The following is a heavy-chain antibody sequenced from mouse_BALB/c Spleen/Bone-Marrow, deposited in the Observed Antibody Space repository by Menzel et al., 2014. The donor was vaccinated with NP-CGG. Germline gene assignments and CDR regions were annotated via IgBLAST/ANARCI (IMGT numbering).Heavy chain of an antibody. V-gene: IGHV1S81*02. D-gene: IGHD2-1*01. CDR3: ARDGNYRYAMDY. CDR1: GFTFTRYW. J-gene: IGHJ4*01. Sequence: QVQLQQSGDELVKPGASVKLSCMASGFTFTRYWIHWVKQRPGQGPEWIGEINPSNGRTNYNEKFKRKATLTEDKSSSTAYMQLSSLTSEDSAVYYCARDGNYRYAMDYWGQGTSVTVSS. CDR2: INPSNGRT.